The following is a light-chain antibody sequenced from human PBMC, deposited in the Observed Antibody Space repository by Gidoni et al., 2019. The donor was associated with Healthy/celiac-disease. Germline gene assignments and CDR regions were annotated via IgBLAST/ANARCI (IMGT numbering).Light chain of an antibody. CDR1: QSVSSSY. CDR2: GAS. J-gene: IGKJ4*01. Sequence: EIVFTQSPGTLSLSPGERATLSVRASQSVSSSYLAWYQQKPGQAPRLLIYGASSRATGIPDRFSGSGSGTDFTLTISRLEPEDFAVYYCQQYGSSPETFGGGTKVEIK. V-gene: IGKV3-20*01. CDR3: QQYGSSPET.